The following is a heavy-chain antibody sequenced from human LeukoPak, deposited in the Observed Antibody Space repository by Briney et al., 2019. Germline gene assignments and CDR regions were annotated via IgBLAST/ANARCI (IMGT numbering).Heavy chain of an antibody. CDR2: MNGDGSEV. V-gene: IGHV3-7*01. CDR1: GFTFTAYW. D-gene: IGHD3-10*01. CDR3: ARFPPASMVGERGYYYIDV. Sequence: GGSLRLSCTTSGFTFTAYWLGWVRQAPGKGPEWVTNMNGDGSEVYYLDSVRGRFTISRDTAKKSVYLQMDSLRAEDTAMYYCARFPPASMVGERGYYYIDVWGKGTTVAVSS. J-gene: IGHJ6*03.